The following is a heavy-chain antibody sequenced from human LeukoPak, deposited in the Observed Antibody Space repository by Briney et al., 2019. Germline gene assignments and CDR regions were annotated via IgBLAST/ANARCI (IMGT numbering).Heavy chain of an antibody. V-gene: IGHV3-23*01. D-gene: IGHD2-2*01. CDR1: GFTVSNYA. Sequence: PGGSLRLSCAASGFTVSNYAMSRVRQAPGKGLEWVSTIRGSGGNTYYVGSVKGRFTISRDTSKNTLYLQMNSLRAEDTALYYCARYCSGTCYSGFEYWGQGTLVTVSS. CDR3: ARYCSGTCYSGFEY. CDR2: IRGSGGNT. J-gene: IGHJ4*02.